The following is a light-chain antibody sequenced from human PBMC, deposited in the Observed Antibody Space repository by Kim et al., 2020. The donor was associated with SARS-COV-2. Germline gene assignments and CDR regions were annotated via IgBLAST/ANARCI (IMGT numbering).Light chain of an antibody. V-gene: IGKV2-28*01. CDR2: LGS. CDR3: MQALQTPRS. Sequence: EPASISCTSSQSLLHSNGYNYLDWYLQKPGQSPQLLIYLGSNRASGVPDRFSGSGSGTDFTLKISRVEAEDVGVYYCMQALQTPRSFGQGTKLEI. J-gene: IGKJ2*04. CDR1: QSLLHSNGYNY.